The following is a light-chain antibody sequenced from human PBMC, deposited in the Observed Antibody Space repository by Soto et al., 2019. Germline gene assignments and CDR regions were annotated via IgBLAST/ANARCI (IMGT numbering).Light chain of an antibody. CDR2: WAS. Sequence: DIVMTQSPDSLAGSLGEGPTINCKSSQRVLYTSTNKNYLAWYQQKPGQPPKLLIYWASTRESGVPDRFSGSGSGTDFTLTISSLQAEDVAVYYCQQYYSTPTFGQGTKVEIK. CDR3: QQYYSTPT. CDR1: QRVLYTSTNKNY. J-gene: IGKJ1*01. V-gene: IGKV4-1*01.